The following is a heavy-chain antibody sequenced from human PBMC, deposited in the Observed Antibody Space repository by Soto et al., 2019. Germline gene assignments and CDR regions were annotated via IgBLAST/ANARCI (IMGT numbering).Heavy chain of an antibody. CDR2: IYWADDE. CDR1: GFSLSTTAEG. D-gene: IGHD2-2*01. Sequence: QITLKESGPTLVKPTQTLTLTCTFSGFSLSTTAEGVGWIRQPPGKALEWLALIYWADDERYSPSLKSRLTITKDTSKNQVVLTMTNVDPVDTATYYCAHGSCSSADCYPNPYLDYWGQGILVTVSS. CDR3: AHGSCSSADCYPNPYLDY. V-gene: IGHV2-5*02. J-gene: IGHJ4*02.